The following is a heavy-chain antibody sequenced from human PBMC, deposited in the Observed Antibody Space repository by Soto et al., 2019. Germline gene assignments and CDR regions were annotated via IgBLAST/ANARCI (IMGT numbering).Heavy chain of an antibody. J-gene: IGHJ4*02. D-gene: IGHD3-9*01. CDR3: ARGVLI. V-gene: IGHV4-31*11. CDR2: INYSGST. Sequence: QVQLQESGPGLVKPSQTLSLTCAVSGGSISSGGYCWSWIRQHPGKGLEWIGCINYSGSTSYSPSLRSRVTISVDSSKSQCSLNLSSVTAADTAVYYCARGVLIWGQGTLVTVSS. CDR1: GGSISSGGYC.